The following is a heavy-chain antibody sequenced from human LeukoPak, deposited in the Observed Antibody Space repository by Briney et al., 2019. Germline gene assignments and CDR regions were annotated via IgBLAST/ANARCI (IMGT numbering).Heavy chain of an antibody. CDR3: AKDFYGSGSWLDAFDI. D-gene: IGHD3-10*01. CDR2: ISYDGSNK. V-gene: IGHV3-30*18. CDR1: GFTFSSYG. Sequence: PGGSLRLSCAASGFTFSSYGMHWVRQAPGKGLEWVAVISYDGSNKYYADSVKGRFTISRDNSKNTLYLQMNSLRAEDTAVYYCAKDFYGSGSWLDAFDIWGQGTMVTVSS. J-gene: IGHJ3*02.